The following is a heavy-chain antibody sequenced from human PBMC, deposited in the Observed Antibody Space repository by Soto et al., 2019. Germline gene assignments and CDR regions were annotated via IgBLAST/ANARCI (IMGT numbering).Heavy chain of an antibody. D-gene: IGHD6-19*01. V-gene: IGHV3-73*02. CDR1: GFIFSGSA. Sequence: EVQLVESGGGLVQPGGSLKLSCAASGFIFSGSAIHWVRQASGKGLEWVGRFRRKGDIYATEYAASVRGRFTISTDDSKDTAYLQMNSLKTDDTAVYYCTRQWLEVSPFDYWGQGTLVTVSS. J-gene: IGHJ4*02. CDR3: TRQWLEVSPFDY. CDR2: FRRKGDIYAT.